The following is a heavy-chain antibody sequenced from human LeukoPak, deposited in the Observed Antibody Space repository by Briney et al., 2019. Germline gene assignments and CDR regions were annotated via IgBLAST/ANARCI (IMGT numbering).Heavy chain of an antibody. CDR3: ANIVGARRTDY. Sequence: GGSLRLSCAASGCTFSSYAMSWVSQAPGKGLEWVSAISGSGGSTYYADSVKGRFTISRDNSKNTLYLQMNSLRAEDTAVYYCANIVGARRTDYWGQGTLVTVSS. J-gene: IGHJ4*02. V-gene: IGHV3-23*01. CDR1: GCTFSSYA. CDR2: ISGSGGST. D-gene: IGHD1-26*01.